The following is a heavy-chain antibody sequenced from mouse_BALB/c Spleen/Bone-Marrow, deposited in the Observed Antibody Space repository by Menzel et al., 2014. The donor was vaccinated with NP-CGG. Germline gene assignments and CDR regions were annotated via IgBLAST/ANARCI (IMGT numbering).Heavy chain of an antibody. Sequence: EAKLEESGGGLVQPGGSLRLSCATYGFTFTDYYMSWVRQPPGKALEWLGFLRNKAKGYTTEYSASVKGRFTISRDNSQSILYLQMNPLRAEDSATYYCAKDINYGDHLYFYVWGAATTAKVSS. J-gene: IGHJ1*01. D-gene: IGHD2-13*01. CDR2: LRNKAKGYTT. V-gene: IGHV7-3*02. CDR1: GFTFTDYY. CDR3: AKDINYGDHLYFYV.